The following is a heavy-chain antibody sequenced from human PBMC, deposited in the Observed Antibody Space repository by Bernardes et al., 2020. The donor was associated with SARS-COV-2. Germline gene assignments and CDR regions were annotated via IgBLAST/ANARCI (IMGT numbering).Heavy chain of an antibody. Sequence: ASVKVSCKASGYTFTSYGISWVRQAPGQGLEWMGWISAYNGNTNYAQKLQGRVTMTTDTSTSTAYMELRSLRSDDTAVYYCAREGPGIAVAGTGYYYGMDVWGQGTTVTVSS. V-gene: IGHV1-18*04. CDR2: ISAYNGNT. CDR3: AREGPGIAVAGTGYYYGMDV. CDR1: GYTFTSYG. D-gene: IGHD6-19*01. J-gene: IGHJ6*02.